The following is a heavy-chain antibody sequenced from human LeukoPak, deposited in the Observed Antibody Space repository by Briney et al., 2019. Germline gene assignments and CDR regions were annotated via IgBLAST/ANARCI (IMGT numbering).Heavy chain of an antibody. V-gene: IGHV1-69*06. Sequence: ASVKVSCKASGGTFSSYAISWVRQAPGQGLEWMGGIIPIFGTANYAQKFQGRVTITADKSTSTAYMELSSLRSEDTAVYYCARLAYHDAFDIWGQGTMVTVSS. CDR1: GGTFSSYA. D-gene: IGHD2-2*01. J-gene: IGHJ3*02. CDR3: ARLAYHDAFDI. CDR2: IIPIFGTA.